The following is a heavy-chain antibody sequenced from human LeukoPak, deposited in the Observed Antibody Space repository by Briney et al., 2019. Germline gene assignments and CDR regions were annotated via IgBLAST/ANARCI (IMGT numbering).Heavy chain of an antibody. CDR1: GDSVSSNSAA. V-gene: IGHV6-1*01. CDR2: TYYRSKWYN. D-gene: IGHD2-2*01. CDR3: ARDLVVVPAASGYYYMDV. Sequence: SQTLSLTCAISGDSVSSNSAAWNWIRQSPSRGLEWLGRTYYRSKWYNDYAVSVKSRITINPDTSKNQFSLQLNPVTPEDTAVYYCARDLVVVPAASGYYYMDVWGKGTTVTVSS. J-gene: IGHJ6*03.